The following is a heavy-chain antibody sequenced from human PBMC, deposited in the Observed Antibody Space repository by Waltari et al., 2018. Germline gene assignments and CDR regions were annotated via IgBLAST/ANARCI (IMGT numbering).Heavy chain of an antibody. V-gene: IGHV1-69*02. D-gene: IGHD6-13*01. Sequence: QVQLVQSGAEVKKPGSSVKVSCKASGGTFSSYTISWVRQAPGQGIEWMGRFIPILGKANYDQKFQGRVTITADKSTSTAYMELSSLRSEDTAVYYCASLGGIAAAGDHSWGQGTLVTVSS. J-gene: IGHJ4*02. CDR1: GGTFSSYT. CDR3: ASLGGIAAAGDHS. CDR2: FIPILGKA.